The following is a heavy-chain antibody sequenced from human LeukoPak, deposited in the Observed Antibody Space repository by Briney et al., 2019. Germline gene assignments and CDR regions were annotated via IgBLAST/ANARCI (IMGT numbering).Heavy chain of an antibody. CDR2: IYCSGST. D-gene: IGHD4-17*01. J-gene: IGHJ4*02. Sequence: SETLSLTCTVSGGSISSYSWTWIRQPPGKGLEWIGYIYCSGSTNHNPSLKSRVTISIDTSKNQFSLKLSSVTAADTAVYYCARHNYGDYFPALSLDYWGQGTLVTVSS. CDR1: GGSISSYS. V-gene: IGHV4-59*08. CDR3: ARHNYGDYFPALSLDY.